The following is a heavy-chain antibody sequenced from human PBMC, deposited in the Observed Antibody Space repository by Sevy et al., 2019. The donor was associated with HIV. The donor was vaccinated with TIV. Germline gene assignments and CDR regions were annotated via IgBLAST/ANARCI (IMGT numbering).Heavy chain of an antibody. CDR3: TTDVAAAYYYGMDV. CDR1: GFTFSNAW. V-gene: IGHV3-15*01. CDR2: IKSKTDGGTT. J-gene: IGHJ6*02. Sequence: GGSLRLSCAASGFTFSNAWMSWVRQAPGKGLEWVGRIKSKTDGGTTDYAAPVKGRFTISRDDSKNTLYLQMNSLKTEDPAVYYCTTDVAAAYYYGMDVWGQGTTVTVSS. D-gene: IGHD6-13*01.